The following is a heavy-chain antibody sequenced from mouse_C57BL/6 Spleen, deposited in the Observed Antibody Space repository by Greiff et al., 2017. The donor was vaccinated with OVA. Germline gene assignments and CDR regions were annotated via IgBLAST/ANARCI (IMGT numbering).Heavy chain of an antibody. CDR1: GFSLTSYG. J-gene: IGHJ4*01. CDR3: ARSGNYGSSYDYAMDY. V-gene: IGHV2-2*01. D-gene: IGHD1-1*01. CDR2: IWSGGST. Sequence: VQLQQSGPGLVQPSQSLSITCTVSGFSLTSYGVHWVRQSPGKGLEWLGVIWSGGSTDYNAAFISRLSISKDNSKSQVFFKMNSLQADDTAIYYCARSGNYGSSYDYAMDYWGQGTSVTVSS.